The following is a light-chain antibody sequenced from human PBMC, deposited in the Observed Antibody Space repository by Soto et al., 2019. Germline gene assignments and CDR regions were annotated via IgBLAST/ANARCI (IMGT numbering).Light chain of an antibody. CDR2: KAS. Sequence: DIQLTQSPSTLSASLGDRVTITCRASQSISSWLAWYQQKPGKAPKLLIRKASTLESGVPSRFSGSASGTEFTLTISSLQPDDFATYYCQQYNSYRTFGQGTKVEI. CDR1: QSISSW. J-gene: IGKJ1*01. V-gene: IGKV1-5*03. CDR3: QQYNSYRT.